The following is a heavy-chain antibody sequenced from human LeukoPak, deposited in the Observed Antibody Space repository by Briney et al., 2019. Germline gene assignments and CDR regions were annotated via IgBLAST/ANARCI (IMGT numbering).Heavy chain of an antibody. J-gene: IGHJ4*02. D-gene: IGHD6-19*01. Sequence: GGSLRLSCAASGFTFSSYSMNWVRQAPGKGLEWVSSISSSSSYIYYADSVKGRFTISRDNAKNSLYLQMNSLRAEDTAVYYCAREEEQWLPFDYWGQGTLVTVSS. CDR2: ISSSSSYI. CDR3: AREEEQWLPFDY. CDR1: GFTFSSYS. V-gene: IGHV3-21*01.